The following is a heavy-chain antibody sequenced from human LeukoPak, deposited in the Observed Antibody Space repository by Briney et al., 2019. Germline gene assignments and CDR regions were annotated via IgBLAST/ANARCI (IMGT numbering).Heavy chain of an antibody. CDR2: ISGYNGNT. J-gene: IGHJ4*02. D-gene: IGHD2-2*01. CDR1: GYRFTSYG. CDR3: AREYCSTTRCYMADY. Sequence: ASVKVSCKASGYRFTSYGISWVRQAPGQGLEWMGWISGYNGNTNYAQKLQGRVTMTTDTSTGTAYMELRSLRSDDTAVYYCAREYCSTTRCYMADYWGQGTLVTVSS. V-gene: IGHV1-18*01.